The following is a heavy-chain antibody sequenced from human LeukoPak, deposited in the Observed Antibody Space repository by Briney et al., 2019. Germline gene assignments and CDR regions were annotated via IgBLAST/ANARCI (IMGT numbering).Heavy chain of an antibody. D-gene: IGHD2-15*01. CDR3: ARDKLDRVVAAKGLFDY. V-gene: IGHV1-46*01. Sequence: ASVKVSCKASGYTFTSYYMHWVRQAPGQGLEWMGIINPSGGSTSYAQKFQGRVTMTRDMSTSTVYMELSSLRSEDTAVYYCARDKLDRVVAAKGLFDYWGQGTLVTVSS. CDR2: INPSGGST. CDR1: GYTFTSYY. J-gene: IGHJ4*02.